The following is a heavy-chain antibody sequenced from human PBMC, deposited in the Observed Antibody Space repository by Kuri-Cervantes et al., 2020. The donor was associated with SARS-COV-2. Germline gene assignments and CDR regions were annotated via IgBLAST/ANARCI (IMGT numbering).Heavy chain of an antibody. J-gene: IGHJ4*02. V-gene: IGHV4-34*01. D-gene: IGHD1-26*01. CDR3: ARDNILFSGSGFDY. CDR1: GGSFSDYY. CDR2: INHTGSA. Sequence: GSLRLSCAVYGGSFSDYYWTWIRQPPGKGLEWIGEINHTGSANYNPSLKSRVTISVDTSKNQFSLKVASVTAADTAMYYCARDNILFSGSGFDYWGQGTLVTVSS.